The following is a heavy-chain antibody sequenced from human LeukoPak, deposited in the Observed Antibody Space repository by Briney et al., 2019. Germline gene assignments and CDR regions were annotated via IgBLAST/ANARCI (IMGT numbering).Heavy chain of an antibody. CDR1: GFTFDDYA. D-gene: IGHD6-13*01. J-gene: IGHJ3*02. CDR3: AKKCGASSSWHDAFDI. CDR2: ISGDGGST. V-gene: IGHV3-43*02. Sequence: GGSLRLSCAASGFTFDDYAMHWVRQAPGKGLEWVSLISGDGGSTYYADSVKGRFTISRDNSKNSLYLQMNSLRTEDTALYYCAKKCGASSSWHDAFDIWGQGTMVTVSS.